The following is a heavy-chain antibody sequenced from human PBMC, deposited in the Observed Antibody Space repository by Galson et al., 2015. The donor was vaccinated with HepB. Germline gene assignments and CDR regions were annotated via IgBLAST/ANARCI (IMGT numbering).Heavy chain of an antibody. CDR3: ARDSINNWFDP. V-gene: IGHV3-21*01. CDR1: GFTFSSYS. Sequence: SLRLSCAASGFTFSSYSMNWVRQAPGKGLEWVSSISSSSSYIYYADSVKGRFTISRDNAKNSLYLQMNSLRAEDTAVYYCARDSINNWFDPWGQGTLVTVSS. D-gene: IGHD2/OR15-2a*01. J-gene: IGHJ5*02. CDR2: ISSSSSYI.